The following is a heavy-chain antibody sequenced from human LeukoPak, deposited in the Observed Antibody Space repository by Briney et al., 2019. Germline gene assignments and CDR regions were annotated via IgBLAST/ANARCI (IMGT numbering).Heavy chain of an antibody. CDR2: IYHSGSA. CDR1: GYSINSGYH. V-gene: IGHV4-38-2*02. D-gene: IGHD3-22*01. CDR3: ARHYLYDTSGDGTYYFDY. Sequence: SETLSLTCIVSGYSINSGYHWGWIRQPPGKGLEWIGSIYHSGSAYYNPSLKSRVTISIDTSKNQFSLKLSSVTAADTAVYYCARHYLYDTSGDGTYYFDYWGQGTLVTVSS. J-gene: IGHJ4*02.